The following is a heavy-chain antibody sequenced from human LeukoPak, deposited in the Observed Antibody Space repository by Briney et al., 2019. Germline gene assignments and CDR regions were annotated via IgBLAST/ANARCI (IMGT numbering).Heavy chain of an antibody. CDR3: ARPRYPKSDAFDI. CDR2: INPSGGST. Sequence: ASVKVSCKASGYTFNRYGISWVRQAPGQGLEWMGIINPSGGSTSYAQKFQGRVTMTRDMSTSTVYMELSSLRSEDTAVYYCARPRYPKSDAFDIWGQGTMVTVSS. D-gene: IGHD3-16*02. J-gene: IGHJ3*02. V-gene: IGHV1-46*02. CDR1: GYTFNRYG.